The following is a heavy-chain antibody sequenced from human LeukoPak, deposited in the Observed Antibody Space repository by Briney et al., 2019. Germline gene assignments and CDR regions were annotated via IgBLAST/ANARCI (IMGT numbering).Heavy chain of an antibody. J-gene: IGHJ4*02. CDR2: INPNSGGT. CDR3: ARAPYCGGDCYSYYFDY. Sequence: ASVKVSCKASGYTFTGYYMHWVRQAPGQGLEWMGWINPNSGGTNYAQKFQGRVTMTRDTSISTAYMELSGLRSDDTAVYYCARAPYCGGDCYSYYFDYWGQGTLVTVSS. CDR1: GYTFTGYY. V-gene: IGHV1-2*02. D-gene: IGHD2-21*02.